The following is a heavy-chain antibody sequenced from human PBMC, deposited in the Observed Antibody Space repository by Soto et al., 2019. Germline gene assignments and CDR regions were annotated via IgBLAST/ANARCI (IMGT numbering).Heavy chain of an antibody. Sequence: QVQLVQSGAEVKRPGSSVKVSCKASGGTFSSYTISWVRQAPGQGLEWMGRIIPILGIANYAQKFQGRVTITADKSTSTAYMELSSLRSEDTAVYYCARDRGGTDTAMVRDAFDIWGQGTMVTVSS. CDR2: IIPILGIA. CDR3: ARDRGGTDTAMVRDAFDI. D-gene: IGHD5-18*01. CDR1: GGTFSSYT. V-gene: IGHV1-69*08. J-gene: IGHJ3*02.